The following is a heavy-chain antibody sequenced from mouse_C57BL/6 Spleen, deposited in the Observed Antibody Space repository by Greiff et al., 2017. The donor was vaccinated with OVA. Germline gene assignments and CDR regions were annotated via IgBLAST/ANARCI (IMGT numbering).Heavy chain of an antibody. D-gene: IGHD2-1*01. CDR3: ARDGNSAWFAY. CDR1: GFTFSDYG. Sequence: EVQRVESGGGLVKPGGSLKLSCAASGFTFSDYGMHWVRQAPEKGLEWVAYISSGSSTIYYADTVKGRFTISRDNAKNTLFLQMTGLRSEDTAMYYCARDGNSAWFAYWGQGTLVTVSA. J-gene: IGHJ3*01. V-gene: IGHV5-17*01. CDR2: ISSGSSTI.